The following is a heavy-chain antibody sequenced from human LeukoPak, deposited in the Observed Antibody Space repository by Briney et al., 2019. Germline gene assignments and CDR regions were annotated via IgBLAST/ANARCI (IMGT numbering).Heavy chain of an antibody. V-gene: IGHV3-23*01. D-gene: IGHD4-23*01. CDR1: GFTFSSYA. Sequence: PGGSLRLSCAASGFTFSSYAMSWVRQAPGKGLEWVSAISGSGGSTYYADSVKGRFTISRDNSKDTLYLQMNSLRAEDTAVYYCAKGRTVANLRGYWGQGTLVTVSS. CDR2: ISGSGGST. CDR3: AKGRTVANLRGY. J-gene: IGHJ4*02.